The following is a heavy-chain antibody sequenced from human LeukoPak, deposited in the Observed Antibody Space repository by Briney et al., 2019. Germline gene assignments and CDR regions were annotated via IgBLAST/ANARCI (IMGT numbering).Heavy chain of an antibody. CDR1: GFTFSSYG. D-gene: IGHD3-10*01. Sequence: GGSLRLSCAASGFTFSSYGMHWVRQAPCKGLEWVAFIRYDGSNKYYADSVKGRFTISRDNSKNTLYLQMNSLRAEDTAVYYCAKDRGYYGSGSYYYFDYWGQGTLVTVSS. V-gene: IGHV3-30*02. J-gene: IGHJ4*02. CDR2: IRYDGSNK. CDR3: AKDRGYYGSGSYYYFDY.